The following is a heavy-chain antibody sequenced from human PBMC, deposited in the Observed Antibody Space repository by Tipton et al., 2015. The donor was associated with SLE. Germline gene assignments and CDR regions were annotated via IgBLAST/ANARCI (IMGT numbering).Heavy chain of an antibody. Sequence: TLSLTCTVSGGSISSSSYYWGWIRQPPGKGLDWIGSIYYSGSSYYNPSLKSRVTISVDTSKNQFSLKLSSVTAADTAVYYCVGYSSGWYGVDVWGQGTMVTVSS. D-gene: IGHD6-19*01. CDR1: GGSISSSSYY. V-gene: IGHV4-39*01. CDR3: VGYSSGWYGVDV. CDR2: IYYSGSS. J-gene: IGHJ3*01.